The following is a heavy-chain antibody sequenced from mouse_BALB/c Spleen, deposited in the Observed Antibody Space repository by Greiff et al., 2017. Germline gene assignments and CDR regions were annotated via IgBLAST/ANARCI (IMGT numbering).Heavy chain of an antibody. Sequence: QVQLQQSGAELVRPGSSVKISCKASGYAFSSYGMNWVKQRPGQGLEWIGQIYPGDGDTNYNGKFKGKATLTADKSSSTAYMQLSSLTSEDSAVYFCARYHYYGSWFAYWGQGTLVTVSA. CDR3: ARYHYYGSWFAY. V-gene: IGHV1-80*01. CDR2: IYPGDGDT. D-gene: IGHD1-2*01. J-gene: IGHJ3*01. CDR1: GYAFSSYG.